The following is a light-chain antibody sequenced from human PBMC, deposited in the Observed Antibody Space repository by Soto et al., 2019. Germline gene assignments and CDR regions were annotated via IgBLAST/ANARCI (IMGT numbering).Light chain of an antibody. Sequence: QSALTQPASVSGPPGQSITISCTGTSSDVGAYNYVSWYQHHPGKAPRLVIYDVTNRPSGISDRFSGSKSGTSASLAITGLQAEDEADYYCQAYDYSLTASVFGGGTKLTVL. CDR3: QAYDYSLTASV. CDR1: SSDVGAYNY. CDR2: DVT. J-gene: IGLJ3*02. V-gene: IGLV2-14*01.